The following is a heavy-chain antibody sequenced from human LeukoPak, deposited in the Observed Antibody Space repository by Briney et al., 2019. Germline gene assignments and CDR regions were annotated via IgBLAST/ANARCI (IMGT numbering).Heavy chain of an antibody. D-gene: IGHD2-15*01. V-gene: IGHV3-23*01. CDR2: SGDSDGST. J-gene: IGHJ4*02. CDR3: AKGGCRGTCNPLAY. Sequence: TGGSLRLSCAASGFTFSGSGMSWVRQAPGKGLEWISSSGDSDGSTYYADSLKGRFTISRGNSKNTLYLQMNNLRAEDTAVYYCAKGGCRGTCNPLAYRGQGALVTVSP. CDR1: GFTFSGSG.